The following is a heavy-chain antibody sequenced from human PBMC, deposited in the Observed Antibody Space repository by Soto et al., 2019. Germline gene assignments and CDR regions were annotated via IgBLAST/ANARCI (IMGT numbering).Heavy chain of an antibody. V-gene: IGHV2-5*01. Sequence: QITLKESGPTLVKPTQTLTLTCTLSGVSLNTNGEGVVWIRQPPGKAVEWLALIYWNDDKRYTPSLKSRLTIDNDTSKNQVVISMTNMDPVDTATYYCAHSLAVALAGQSIAFDYWGQGTLITVSS. CDR1: GVSLNTNGEG. J-gene: IGHJ4*02. CDR2: IYWNDDK. D-gene: IGHD6-19*01. CDR3: AHSLAVALAGQSIAFDY.